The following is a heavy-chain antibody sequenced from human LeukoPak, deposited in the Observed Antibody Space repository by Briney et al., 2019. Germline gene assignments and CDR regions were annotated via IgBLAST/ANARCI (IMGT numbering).Heavy chain of an antibody. CDR2: ISALTGDT. D-gene: IGHD1-1*01. CDR3: AREATGRAFDP. Sequence: ASVKVSCQASGYNFNDYGVTWVRQAPGQGLEGMGWISALTGDTNYAQKFQGRVTMTTDTSPDTAYMEMRSLRSDDTAVYYCAREATGRAFDPWGQGTLVTVSS. V-gene: IGHV1-18*01. J-gene: IGHJ5*02. CDR1: GYNFNDYG.